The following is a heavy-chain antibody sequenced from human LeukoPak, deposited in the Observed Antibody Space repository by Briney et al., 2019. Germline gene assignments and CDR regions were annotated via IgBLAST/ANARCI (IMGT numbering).Heavy chain of an antibody. Sequence: GGSLRPSCAASGFTFSSYSMNWVRQAPGKGLEWVSSISSSSSYIYYADSVKSRFTISRDNAKNSLYLQMNSLRAEDTAVYYCARDKMEFCSSTSCYRRFDYWGQGTLVTVSS. J-gene: IGHJ4*02. CDR3: ARDKMEFCSSTSCYRRFDY. CDR1: GFTFSSYS. CDR2: ISSSSSYI. D-gene: IGHD2-2*01. V-gene: IGHV3-21*01.